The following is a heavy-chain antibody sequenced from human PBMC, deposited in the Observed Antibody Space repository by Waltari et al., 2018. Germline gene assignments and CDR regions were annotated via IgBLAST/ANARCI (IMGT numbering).Heavy chain of an antibody. CDR2: INHSGDT. Sequence: QVQIHQWGAGLLRPPETLSLTCAVSGGSSNDYSWSWIRQPPGKGVEWIGQINHSGDTDYNPSLMSRVSMSVDTSKKQVSLKLTSVTAADTAMYYCGNLARWGQGTRVTVSS. J-gene: IGHJ3*01. D-gene: IGHD1-1*01. V-gene: IGHV4-34*01. CDR1: GGSSNDYS. CDR3: GNLAR.